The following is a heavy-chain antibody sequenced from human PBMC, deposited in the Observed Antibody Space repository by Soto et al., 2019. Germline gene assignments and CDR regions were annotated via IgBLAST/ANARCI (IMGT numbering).Heavy chain of an antibody. CDR3: ARVGWGYCCGGSCYQDAFDI. V-gene: IGHV1-18*01. D-gene: IGHD2-15*01. J-gene: IGHJ3*02. CDR2: ISAYNGNT. CDR1: GYTFTSYG. Sequence: QVQLVQSGAEVKKPGASVKVSCKASGYTFTSYGISWVRQAPGQGLEWMGWISAYNGNTNYAQKLQGRVTMTTDTSTSTAYMELRSLTSDDTAVYYCARVGWGYCCGGSCYQDAFDIWGQGTMVTVSS.